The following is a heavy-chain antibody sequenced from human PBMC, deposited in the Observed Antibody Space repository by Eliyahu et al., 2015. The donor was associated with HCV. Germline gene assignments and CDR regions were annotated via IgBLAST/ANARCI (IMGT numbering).Heavy chain of an antibody. CDR2: MNPNSGNT. CDR1: GYTFTSYD. J-gene: IGHJ4*02. CDR3: ARGWRDYYGSGMEFDY. D-gene: IGHD3-10*01. V-gene: IGHV1-8*01. Sequence: QVQLVQSGAEVKKPGASVKVSCKASGYTFTSYDINWVRQATGQGLEWMGWMNPNSGNTGYAQKFQGRVTMTRNTSISTAYMELSSLRSEDTAVYYCARGWRDYYGSGMEFDYWGQGTLVTVSS.